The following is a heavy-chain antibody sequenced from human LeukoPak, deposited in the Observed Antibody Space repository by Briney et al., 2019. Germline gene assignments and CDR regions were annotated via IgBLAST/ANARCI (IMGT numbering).Heavy chain of an antibody. Sequence: SQTLSLTCTVSGGSISSGGYYWSWIRQHPGKGLEWIGYIYYSGSTYYNPSLKSRVTMSVDTSKNQFSLKLSSVTAADTAVYYCARDSVGAYFDYWGQGTLVTVSS. CDR2: IYYSGST. V-gene: IGHV4-31*03. CDR1: GGSISSGGYY. CDR3: ARDSVGAYFDY. J-gene: IGHJ4*02. D-gene: IGHD1-26*01.